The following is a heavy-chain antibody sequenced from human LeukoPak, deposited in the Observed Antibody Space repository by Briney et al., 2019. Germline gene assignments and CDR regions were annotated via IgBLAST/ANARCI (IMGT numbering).Heavy chain of an antibody. J-gene: IGHJ6*02. Sequence: KPSETLSLTYTVSGGSISSYYWSWIRQPAGKGLEWIGRIYTSGSTNYNPSLKSRVTMSVDTSKNQFSLKLSSVTAADTAVYYCARDVVVPAAIRYYYYGMDVWGQGTTVTVSS. CDR3: ARDVVVPAAIRYYYYGMDV. CDR1: GGSISSYY. CDR2: IYTSGST. D-gene: IGHD2-2*01. V-gene: IGHV4-4*07.